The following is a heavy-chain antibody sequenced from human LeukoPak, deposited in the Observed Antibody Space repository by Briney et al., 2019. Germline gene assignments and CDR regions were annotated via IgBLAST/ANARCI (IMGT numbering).Heavy chain of an antibody. CDR3: AKWGDYDVLTGYYDPDF. CDR2: ITGSGGIT. D-gene: IGHD3-9*01. Sequence: GGSLRLSCVASGFTFSNYAMSWVRQAPGKGLEWVSAITGSGGITYYADSVKGRFTISRDNSKNTLYLQMSSLRAEDTAVYYCAKWGDYDVLTGYYDPDFWGQGTLVTVSS. CDR1: GFTFSNYA. V-gene: IGHV3-23*01. J-gene: IGHJ4*02.